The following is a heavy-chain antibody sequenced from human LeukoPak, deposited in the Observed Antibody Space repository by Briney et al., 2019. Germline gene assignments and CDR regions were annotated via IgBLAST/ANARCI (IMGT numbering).Heavy chain of an antibody. V-gene: IGHV3-30*03. J-gene: IGHJ4*02. CDR2: IRYDGSNK. CDR1: GFTFSTYG. Sequence: GGSLRLSCAASGFTFSTYGMHWVRQAPRKGPVRVAIIRYDGSNKYYADSVKGRITISSDNSKNTLYLQMNSLRAEDTGVYYCTRDLKEAAVTCFDYWGQGTLVTVSS. CDR3: TRDLKEAAVTCFDY. D-gene: IGHD6-13*01.